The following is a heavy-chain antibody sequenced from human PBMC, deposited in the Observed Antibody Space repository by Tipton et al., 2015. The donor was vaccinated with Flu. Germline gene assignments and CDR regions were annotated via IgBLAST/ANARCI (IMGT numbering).Heavy chain of an antibody. V-gene: IGHV4-4*07. CDR3: ARGSLNIDY. CDR1: GGSINNFS. J-gene: IGHJ4*02. CDR2: IFTSGIT. Sequence: TLSLTCTVSGGSINNFSWCWIRQTAGKGLEWIGRIFTSGITDYTQSLMSRVTMSIDASKRQVSLRLSSVTAADTAVYYCARGSLNIDYWGQGILVTVSS.